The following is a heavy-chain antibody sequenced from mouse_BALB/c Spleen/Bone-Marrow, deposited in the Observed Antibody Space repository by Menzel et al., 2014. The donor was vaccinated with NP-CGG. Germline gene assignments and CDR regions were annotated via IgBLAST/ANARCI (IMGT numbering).Heavy chain of an antibody. V-gene: IGHV3-2*02. CDR1: GYSITSDYA. Sequence: VQLQQSGPGLVKPSQSLSLTCTVTGYSITSDYAWNWIRQFPGNKLEWMDYISYSGSTSYNPSLKSRISITRDTSKNQCFLQLNSVTAEDTATYYCARSADWYFDVWGAGTTVSVSS. CDR2: ISYSGST. CDR3: ARSADWYFDV. J-gene: IGHJ1*01.